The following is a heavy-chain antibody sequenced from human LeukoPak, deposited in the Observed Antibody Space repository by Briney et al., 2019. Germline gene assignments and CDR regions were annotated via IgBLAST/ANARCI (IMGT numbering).Heavy chain of an antibody. CDR3: ARVGWNYEYYFDY. Sequence: SETLSLTCTVSGGSISRSGYYWSWIRQHPGKGLEWIGYIYYSGSTYYNPSLKSRVTISIDTSKNQFSLKLSSVTAADTAVYYCARVGWNYEYYFDYWGQGTLVTVSS. CDR1: GGSISRSGYY. D-gene: IGHD1-7*01. CDR2: IYYSGST. J-gene: IGHJ4*02. V-gene: IGHV4-61*08.